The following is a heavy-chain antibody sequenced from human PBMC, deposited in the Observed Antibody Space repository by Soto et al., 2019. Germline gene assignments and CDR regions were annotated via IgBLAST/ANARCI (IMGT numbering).Heavy chain of an antibody. Sequence: EVQVVESGGDLVVPGGSLRLSCVTSGFMFSSAWMSWVRQAPGKGLEWVARIKSKKDGGARDYAAPVNGRFSISRDDSKSTVYLQMNSLRAEDTALYYCVEGWNDFWGQGTLVTVSS. D-gene: IGHD1-1*01. V-gene: IGHV3-15*01. J-gene: IGHJ4*02. CDR3: VEGWNDF. CDR2: IKSKKDGGAR. CDR1: GFMFSSAW.